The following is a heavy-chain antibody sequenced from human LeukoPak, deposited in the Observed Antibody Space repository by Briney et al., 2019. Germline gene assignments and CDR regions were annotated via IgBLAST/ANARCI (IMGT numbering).Heavy chain of an antibody. D-gene: IGHD3-9*01. J-gene: IGHJ4*02. CDR2: ISSSGSTI. V-gene: IGHV3-11*04. CDR1: GFTFSDYY. Sequence: PGGSLRLSCAASGFTFSDYYMSWIRQAPGKGLEWVSYISSSGSTIYYADSVKGRFTISRDNAKNSLYLQMNSLRAEDTAVYYCARDSPRQYDILTGYYSGANFDYWGQGTLVTVSS. CDR3: ARDSPRQYDILTGYYSGANFDY.